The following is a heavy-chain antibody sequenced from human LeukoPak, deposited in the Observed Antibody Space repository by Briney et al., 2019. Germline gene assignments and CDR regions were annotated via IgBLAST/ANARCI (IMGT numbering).Heavy chain of an antibody. CDR3: ARGLQFLHYYGSGRRLDY. D-gene: IGHD3-10*01. Sequence: GASVKVSCKASGYTFTSYDINWVRQATGQGLEWMGWMNPNSGNTGYAQKFQGRVTMTRNTSISTAYMELSSLRSEDTAVYYCARGLQFLHYYGSGRRLDYWGQGTLVTVSS. CDR1: GYTFTSYD. V-gene: IGHV1-8*01. CDR2: MNPNSGNT. J-gene: IGHJ4*02.